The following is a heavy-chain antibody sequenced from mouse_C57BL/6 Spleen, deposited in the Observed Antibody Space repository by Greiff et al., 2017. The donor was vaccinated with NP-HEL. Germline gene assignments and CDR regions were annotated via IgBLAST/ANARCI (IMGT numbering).Heavy chain of an antibody. V-gene: IGHV1-52*01. Sequence: QVQLQQSGAELVRPGSSVKLSCKASGYTFTSYWMHWVKQRPIQGLEWIGNIDPSDSETHYNQKFKDKATLTVDKSSSTAYMQLSSLTSEDSAVYYCAREDYYGSRAMDYRGQGTSVTVSS. CDR3: AREDYYGSRAMDY. D-gene: IGHD1-1*01. J-gene: IGHJ4*01. CDR1: GYTFTSYW. CDR2: IDPSDSET.